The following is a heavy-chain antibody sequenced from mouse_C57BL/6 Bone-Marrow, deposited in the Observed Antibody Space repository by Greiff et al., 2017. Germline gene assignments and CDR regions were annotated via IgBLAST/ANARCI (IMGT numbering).Heavy chain of an antibody. Sequence: QVQLQQSGAELARPGASVKLSCKASGYTFTSYGISWVKQRTGQGLEWIGEIYPRSGNTYYNEKFKGKATLTADKSSSTAYMELRSLTSEDSAVYFCARSPITTVVATDDYWGQGTTLTVSS. CDR3: ARSPITTVVATDDY. CDR1: GYTFTSYG. V-gene: IGHV1-81*01. J-gene: IGHJ2*01. D-gene: IGHD1-1*01. CDR2: IYPRSGNT.